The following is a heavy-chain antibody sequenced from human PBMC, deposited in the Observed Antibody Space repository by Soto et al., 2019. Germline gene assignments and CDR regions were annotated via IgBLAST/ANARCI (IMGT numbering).Heavy chain of an antibody. J-gene: IGHJ6*02. CDR1: GGTFSNSP. CDR3: AGGREVRFLDRGGFYYNGMDV. D-gene: IGHD3-3*01. V-gene: IGHV1-69*06. CDR2: LIPLFGSA. Sequence: ASVKVSCKASGGTFSNSPISWVRQAPGQGLEWMGGLIPLFGSANYAQKFQSRVTITADKSTNTAYMELNSLTSEDTAVYYCAGGREVRFLDRGGFYYNGMDVWGQGTTVTVSS.